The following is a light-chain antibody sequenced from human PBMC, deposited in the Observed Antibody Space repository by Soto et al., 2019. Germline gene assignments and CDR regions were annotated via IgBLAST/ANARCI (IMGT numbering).Light chain of an antibody. CDR3: QQYDTLPRT. CDR2: DSS. V-gene: IGKV1-33*01. Sequence: DIQMTQSPSSLSASVGDRVTIICQASQDITNYLHWYQQKPGKAPNLLIHDSSNLETGVPSRFSGRGTGTYFSVTISSLQPEDIATYYCQQYDTLPRTFGQGTRLEIK. J-gene: IGKJ5*01. CDR1: QDITNY.